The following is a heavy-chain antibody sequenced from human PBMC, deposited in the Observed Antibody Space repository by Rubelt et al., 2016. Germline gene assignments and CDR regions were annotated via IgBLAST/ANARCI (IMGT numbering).Heavy chain of an antibody. CDR2: MNPNSGNP. CDR1: GYTFTSYD. J-gene: IGHJ4*02. V-gene: IGHV1-8*01. CDR3: ARLHYYFDY. D-gene: IGHD4-11*01. Sequence: QVQLVQSGAEVKKPGASVKVSCKASGYTFTSYDINWVRQATGQGLEWMGWMNPNSGNPGYAQKFQVRVTMTRNTSISTAYMVRSSLRSEDTAVDYCARLHYYFDYWGQGTLVTVSS.